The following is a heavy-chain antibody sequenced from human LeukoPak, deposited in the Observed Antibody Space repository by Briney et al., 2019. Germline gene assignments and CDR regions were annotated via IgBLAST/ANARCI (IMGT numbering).Heavy chain of an antibody. CDR3: ATVGVGGDAFDF. Sequence: GGSLRLSCAASGLSFSTDWMHWVRQAPGKGLVWVSRITPDGSSADYADAVKGRFTISRDNAKNTLYLQMNSLSAEDTAVYYCATVGVGGDAFDFWGQGTMVTVSS. J-gene: IGHJ3*01. CDR2: ITPDGSSA. D-gene: IGHD2-15*01. V-gene: IGHV3-74*01. CDR1: GLSFSTDW.